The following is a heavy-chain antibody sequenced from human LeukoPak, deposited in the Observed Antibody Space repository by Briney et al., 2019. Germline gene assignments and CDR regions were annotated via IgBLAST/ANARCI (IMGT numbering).Heavy chain of an antibody. Sequence: ASVKVSCKASGYTFTSYDINWVRQATGQGLEWMGRMNPNSGNTGYAQKFQGRVTMTRNTSISTAYMELSSLRSEDTAVYYCARGLGEQLLWFGELLSGNWFDPWGQGTLVTVSS. V-gene: IGHV1-8*01. D-gene: IGHD3-10*01. CDR3: ARGLGEQLLWFGELLSGNWFDP. CDR1: GYTFTSYD. J-gene: IGHJ5*02. CDR2: MNPNSGNT.